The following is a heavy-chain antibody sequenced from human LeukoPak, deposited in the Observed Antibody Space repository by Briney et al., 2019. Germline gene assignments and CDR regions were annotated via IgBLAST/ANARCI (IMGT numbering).Heavy chain of an antibody. CDR3: AKVQTTVVSPPDS. D-gene: IGHD4-23*01. CDR2: ITATGGST. Sequence: GGSLRLSCAASGFTFSSYAMSWVRQAPGKGLEWVSTITATGGSTFYADSVKGRFTISRDNSKDTLYLQINSLRAEDTAVYFCAKVQTTVVSPPDSWGQGTLVTVSS. J-gene: IGHJ4*02. V-gene: IGHV3-23*01. CDR1: GFTFSSYA.